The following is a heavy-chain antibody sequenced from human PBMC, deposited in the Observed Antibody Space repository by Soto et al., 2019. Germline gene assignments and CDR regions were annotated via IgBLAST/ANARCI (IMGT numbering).Heavy chain of an antibody. CDR2: ISGSGGST. J-gene: IGHJ4*02. Sequence: EVQLVESGGGLVQPGGSLRLSCAASGFTFSSYAMSWVRQAPGKGLEWVSAISGSGGSTYYADSVKGRFTISRDNSTTTLYLQMKSLRAEDTAVYYCAKVAVREVGLTDYWGQGTLVTVSS. D-gene: IGHD6-19*01. V-gene: IGHV3-23*04. CDR3: AKVAVREVGLTDY. CDR1: GFTFSSYA.